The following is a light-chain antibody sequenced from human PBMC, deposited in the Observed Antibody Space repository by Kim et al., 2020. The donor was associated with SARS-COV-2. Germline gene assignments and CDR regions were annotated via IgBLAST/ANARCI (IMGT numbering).Light chain of an antibody. CDR1: SSDIGDYNY. CDR3: SSYTSSSTWV. V-gene: IGLV2-14*03. Sequence: GQSITISCNGTSSDIGDYNYVSWYQQHPGKVPKLIIYDVSNRPSGVSNRFSGSKSGNTASLSISGLQAEDEAEYYCSSYTSSSTWVFGGGTQLTVL. J-gene: IGLJ3*02. CDR2: DVS.